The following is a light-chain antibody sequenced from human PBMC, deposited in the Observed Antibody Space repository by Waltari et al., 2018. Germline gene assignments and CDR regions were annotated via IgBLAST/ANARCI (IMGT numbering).Light chain of an antibody. CDR2: DSS. CDR3: QQGSILPLT. CDR1: ESVYKY. V-gene: IGKV3-11*01. J-gene: IGKJ4*01. Sequence: EVVLTQSPVTLSLSEGERASLSCRASESVYKYLAWYQQRPCQPPRLLIYDSSNRAAGVPGRFSGRWYGTDFTLTITSLGAEDFAVYFCQQGSILPLTFGGGTRVEIK.